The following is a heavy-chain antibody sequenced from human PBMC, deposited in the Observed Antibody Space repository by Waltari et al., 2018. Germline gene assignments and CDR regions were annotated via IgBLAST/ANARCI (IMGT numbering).Heavy chain of an antibody. V-gene: IGHV4-39*01. CDR3: ARFSKSANWFDP. D-gene: IGHD3-3*02. CDR2: ISYSGST. CDR1: GGSITSSSYF. Sequence: QLQLQESGPGLVKPSETLSLTCTVSGGSITSSSYFWGWIRQPPGKGLEWIGTISYSGSTYYNPPLMSRVTISVDTSKNQFSLKLSSVTAAETAVFYCARFSKSANWFDPWGQGTLVTVSS. J-gene: IGHJ5*02.